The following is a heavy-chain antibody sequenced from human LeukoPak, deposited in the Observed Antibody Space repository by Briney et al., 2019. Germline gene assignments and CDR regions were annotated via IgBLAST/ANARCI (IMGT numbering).Heavy chain of an antibody. V-gene: IGHV4-34*01. CDR2: INHSGST. J-gene: IGHJ4*02. Sequence: SETLSLTCAVYGGSFSGYYWSWIRQPPGKGLEWIGEINHSGSTNYNPSLKSRVTISVDTSKNQFSLKLSAVTAADTAVYYCARVTGYRIEDYFDYWGQGTLVTVSS. CDR3: ARVTGYRIEDYFDY. D-gene: IGHD6-13*01. CDR1: GGSFSGYY.